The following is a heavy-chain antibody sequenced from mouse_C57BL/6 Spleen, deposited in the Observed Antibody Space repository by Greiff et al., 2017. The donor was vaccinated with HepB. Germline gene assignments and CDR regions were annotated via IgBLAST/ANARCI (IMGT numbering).Heavy chain of an antibody. V-gene: IGHV1-74*01. J-gene: IGHJ1*03. CDR1: GYTFTSYW. CDR3: ARSDPKCLRRYFDV. Sequence: QVQLQQPGAELVKPGASVKVSCKASGYTFTSYWMHWVKQRPGQGLEWIGRIHPSDSATNYNQKFKGKATLTVDQSSSTAYMQLSSLTSEDSAVYYCARSDPKCLRRYFDVWGTGTTVTVSA. CDR2: IHPSDSAT. D-gene: IGHD2-2*01.